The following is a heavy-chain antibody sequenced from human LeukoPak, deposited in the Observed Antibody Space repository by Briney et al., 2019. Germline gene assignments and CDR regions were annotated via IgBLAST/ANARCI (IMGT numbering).Heavy chain of an antibody. CDR1: GYAFSNYG. J-gene: IGHJ4*02. CDR2: ISSYNGNT. D-gene: IGHD6-13*01. Sequence: ASVKVSCKVSGYAFSNYGISWVRQAPGQGLEWMVWISSYNGNTKYAQKFQGRLTMTTDTLSSTAYMELRRLRSDDTAVYYCTRESGATAAALFDYWGQGSLVTVSS. CDR3: TRESGATAAALFDY. V-gene: IGHV1-18*01.